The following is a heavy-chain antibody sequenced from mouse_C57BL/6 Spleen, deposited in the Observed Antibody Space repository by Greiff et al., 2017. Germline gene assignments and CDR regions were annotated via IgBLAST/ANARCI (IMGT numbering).Heavy chain of an antibody. CDR1: GYSFTDYN. Sequence: VQLQQPGPELVKPGASVKISCKASGYSFTDYNMNWVKQSNGKSLEWIGVINPNYGTTSYNQKFKGKATLTVDKSSSTAYMQLNSLTSENSAVYYCASAYCSSYYFDYWGQGTTLTVSS. J-gene: IGHJ2*01. CDR2: INPNYGTT. D-gene: IGHD1-1*01. CDR3: ASAYCSSYYFDY. V-gene: IGHV1-39*01.